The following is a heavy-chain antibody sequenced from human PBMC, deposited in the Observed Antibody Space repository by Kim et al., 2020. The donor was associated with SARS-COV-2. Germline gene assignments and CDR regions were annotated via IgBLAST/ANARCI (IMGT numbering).Heavy chain of an antibody. V-gene: IGHV3-21*01. CDR2: ISSSRSYI. Sequence: GGSLRLSCAASGFTFSSYSMNWVRQAPGKGLEWVSSISSSRSYIYYADSVKGRFTISRDNAKNSLYLQMNSLRAEDTAVYNCARDKLQFSLDPRGQGTL. D-gene: IGHD4-4*01. CDR1: GFTFSSYS. J-gene: IGHJ5*02. CDR3: ARDKLQFSLDP.